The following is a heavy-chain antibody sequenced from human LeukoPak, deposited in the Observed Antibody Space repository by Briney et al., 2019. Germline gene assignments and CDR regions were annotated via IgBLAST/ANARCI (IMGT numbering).Heavy chain of an antibody. V-gene: IGHV3-21*01. D-gene: IGHD4-23*01. Sequence: PGGSLRLSCAASGLTFSNYTMNWVRQAPRQGLEWVSSITISSRYIYHADSVKGRFTISRDNAKNSLYLQMNSLRAEETAVYYCARDYGGNSDYWGQGTPVTVSS. CDR1: GLTFSNYT. J-gene: IGHJ4*02. CDR2: ITISSRYI. CDR3: ARDYGGNSDY.